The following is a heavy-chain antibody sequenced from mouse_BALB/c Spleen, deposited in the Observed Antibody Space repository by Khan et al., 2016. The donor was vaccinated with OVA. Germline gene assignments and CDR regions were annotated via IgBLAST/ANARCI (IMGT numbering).Heavy chain of an antibody. CDR3: PRSILFYLGY. V-gene: IGHV14-1*02. CDR2: IDPENGNT. D-gene: IGHD6-1*01. J-gene: IGHJ2*01. Sequence: VQLQQPGAELVRPGALVKLSCKASGFNIKDYYIHWVKQRPEQGLERIGWIDPENGNTIYDPKFQGKASITADTSSNTAYLQLSSLTSEDTAVYYCPRSILFYLGYGGQGTTLTVSA. CDR1: GFNIKDYY.